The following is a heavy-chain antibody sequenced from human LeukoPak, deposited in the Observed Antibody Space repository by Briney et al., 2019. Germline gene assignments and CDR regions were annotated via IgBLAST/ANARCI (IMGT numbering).Heavy chain of an antibody. Sequence: GGSLRVSCAASGFTFSSYAMSWVRQAPGKGLEWVSAISGSGGSTYYADSVKGRFTISRDNSKNTLYLQMNSLRAEDTAVYYCAKDQLELAKNYYYYMDVWGKGTTVTVSS. V-gene: IGHV3-23*01. CDR1: GFTFSSYA. D-gene: IGHD1-7*01. J-gene: IGHJ6*03. CDR3: AKDQLELAKNYYYYMDV. CDR2: ISGSGGST.